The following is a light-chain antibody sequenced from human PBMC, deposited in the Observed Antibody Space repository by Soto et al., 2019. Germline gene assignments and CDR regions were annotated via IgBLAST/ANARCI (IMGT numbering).Light chain of an antibody. CDR2: KAS. CDR3: QQYDSYSLA. CDR1: QSISTR. Sequence: DIQMTQSPSTLSASVGDRVTITCRASQSISTRLARYQQKPGKAPKLLIYKASSLQTGVPSRFGCSGSGTEFSLTIAGLQTNDFATYYCQQYDSYSLAFGQGTKVVIK. J-gene: IGKJ1*01. V-gene: IGKV1-5*03.